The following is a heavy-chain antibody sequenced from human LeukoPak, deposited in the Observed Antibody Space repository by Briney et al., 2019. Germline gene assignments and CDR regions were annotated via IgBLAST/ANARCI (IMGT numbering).Heavy chain of an antibody. J-gene: IGHJ4*02. CDR2: ISYMGDHR. Sequence: PVGSLSLSRTSSGFTLSDCDLNWFRQAPGKGVQWVSSISYMGDHRYYADSAKGRFTISRDNAKNSLYLQMDNLRADDTAVYYCGKAFPPLRVAAAGDYWGQGTLVTVSS. V-gene: IGHV3-21*06. CDR1: GFTLSDCD. CDR3: GKAFPPLRVAAAGDY. D-gene: IGHD6-25*01.